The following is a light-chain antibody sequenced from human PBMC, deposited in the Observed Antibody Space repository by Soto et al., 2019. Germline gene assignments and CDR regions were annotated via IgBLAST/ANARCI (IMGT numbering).Light chain of an antibody. CDR2: GAS. Sequence: EIVFTQSPCALSLSPGERATLSCRASQSVSSSYLAWYQQKPGQAPRLLIYGASSRATGIPDRFSGSASGTDFTLTISRLEPEDFAVYFCQQYSDLPMTFGQGTRLEIK. CDR1: QSVSSSY. V-gene: IGKV3-20*01. J-gene: IGKJ5*01. CDR3: QQYSDLPMT.